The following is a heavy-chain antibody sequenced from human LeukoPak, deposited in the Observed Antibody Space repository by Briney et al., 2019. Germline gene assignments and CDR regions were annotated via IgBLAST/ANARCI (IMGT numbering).Heavy chain of an antibody. Sequence: SETLSLTCTVSGDSISSSSYYWDWIRQPPGKGLEWIGYIYYSGSTNYNPSLKSRVTISVDTSKNQFSLKLSSVTAADTAVYYCARGERWLQSSGAFDIWGQGTMVTVSS. J-gene: IGHJ3*02. D-gene: IGHD5-24*01. CDR1: GDSISSSSYY. V-gene: IGHV4-61*05. CDR3: ARGERWLQSSGAFDI. CDR2: IYYSGST.